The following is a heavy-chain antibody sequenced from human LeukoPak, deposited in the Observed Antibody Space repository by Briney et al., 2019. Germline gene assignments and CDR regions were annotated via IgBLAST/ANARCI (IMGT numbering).Heavy chain of an antibody. D-gene: IGHD6-13*01. CDR3: ARRSIAAAGKLDY. CDR2: ISSSSSYI. J-gene: IGHJ4*02. Sequence: AESLRLSCAASGFTFSSYSMNWVSQAPGKGLEWVSSISSSSSYIYYADSVKGRFTISRDNAKNSLYLQMNSLRAEDTAVYYCARRSIAAAGKLDYWGQGTLVTVSS. V-gene: IGHV3-21*01. CDR1: GFTFSSYS.